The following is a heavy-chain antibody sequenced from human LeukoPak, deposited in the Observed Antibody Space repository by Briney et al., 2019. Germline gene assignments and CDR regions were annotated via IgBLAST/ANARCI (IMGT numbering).Heavy chain of an antibody. V-gene: IGHV1-18*01. Sequence: ASVKVSCKASGFIFTKYGISWVRQAPGQGLEWVGWISGYNGDTNYAQKLQGRVTMTTDTSTSTAYMELRSLRSDDTAVYYCARGKGVYYYGSGSYFSDYWGQGTLVTVSS. J-gene: IGHJ4*02. CDR1: GFIFTKYG. CDR3: ARGKGVYYYGSGSYFSDY. CDR2: ISGYNGDT. D-gene: IGHD3-10*01.